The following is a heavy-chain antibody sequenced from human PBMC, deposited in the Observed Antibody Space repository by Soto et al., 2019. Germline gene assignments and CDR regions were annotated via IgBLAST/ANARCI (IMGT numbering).Heavy chain of an antibody. CDR2: ISGSGGAT. V-gene: IGHV3-23*01. CDR1: GFTFDTYA. J-gene: IGHJ4*02. Sequence: EVQLLESGGGLVQPGGSLRLSCAASGFTFDTYALNWVRQAPGKGLEWVSSISGSGGATYYADSVKGRFTVSRDNSKRTMMHQMRSLRAEDTGVYYCARIPWQLSFDDWGQGTLVTVSS. D-gene: IGHD6-6*01. CDR3: ARIPWQLSFDD.